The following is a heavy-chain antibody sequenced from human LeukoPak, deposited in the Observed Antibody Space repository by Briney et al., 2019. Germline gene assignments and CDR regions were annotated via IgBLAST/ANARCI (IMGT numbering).Heavy chain of an antibody. CDR2: IKQDGSER. CDR1: GFTFSSYW. CDR3: ARDSPSGWFHYYYYMDV. D-gene: IGHD6-19*01. Sequence: GGSLRLSCAASGFTFSSYWMSWVRQAPGKGLEWVANIKQDGSERYYVDPVKGRFTISRDNAKNSLYLQMNSLRAEDTAVYYCARDSPSGWFHYYYYMDVWGKGTTVTVSS. J-gene: IGHJ6*03. V-gene: IGHV3-7*01.